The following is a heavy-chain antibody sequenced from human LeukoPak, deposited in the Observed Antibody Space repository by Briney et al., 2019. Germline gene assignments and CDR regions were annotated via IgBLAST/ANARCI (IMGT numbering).Heavy chain of an antibody. CDR2: ISYDGSNK. D-gene: IGHD3-3*01. Sequence: PRRSLRLSCAASGFTFSSYTIHWVRQAPGKGLEWVTIISYDGSNKYYADSVKGRFTISRDNSKNTLYLQMNSLRAEDTAVYYCARGGQGYDLNWFDPWGQGTLVTVSS. V-gene: IGHV3-30-3*01. CDR3: ARGGQGYDLNWFDP. J-gene: IGHJ5*02. CDR1: GFTFSSYT.